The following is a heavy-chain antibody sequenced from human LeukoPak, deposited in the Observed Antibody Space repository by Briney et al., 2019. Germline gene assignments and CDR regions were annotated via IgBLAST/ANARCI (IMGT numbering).Heavy chain of an antibody. V-gene: IGHV4-59*01. CDR2: IYYSGST. CDR1: GGSFSGYY. D-gene: IGHD3-16*02. Sequence: SETLSLTCAVYGGSFSGYYWSWIRQPPGKGLEWIGYIYYSGSTNYNPSLKSRVTISVDTSKNQFSLKLSSVTAADTAVYFCARSFRFYYYGMDVWGQGTTVTVSS. CDR3: ARSFRFYYYGMDV. J-gene: IGHJ6*02.